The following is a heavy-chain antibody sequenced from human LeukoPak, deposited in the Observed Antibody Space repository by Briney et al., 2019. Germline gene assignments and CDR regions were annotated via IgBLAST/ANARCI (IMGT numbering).Heavy chain of an antibody. D-gene: IGHD5-18*01. V-gene: IGHV1-69*04. Sequence: GASVTVSCKASGGTFSSYAISWVRQAPGQGLEWMGRIIPILGIANYAQKFQGRVTITADKSTSTAYMELSSLRSEDTAVYYCARGSIQLWLRHYYYYMDVWGKGTTVTVSS. CDR3: ARGSIQLWLRHYYYYMDV. CDR2: IIPILGIA. CDR1: GGTFSSYA. J-gene: IGHJ6*03.